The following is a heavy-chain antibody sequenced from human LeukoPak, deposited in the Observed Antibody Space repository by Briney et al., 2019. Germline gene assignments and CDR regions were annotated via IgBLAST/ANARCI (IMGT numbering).Heavy chain of an antibody. D-gene: IGHD3-22*01. CDR2: IFYRGST. Sequence: PSDTLSLPCTVSGRPISSCYWICIRQPPGEGLEWVGYIFYRGSTKYTTSLTSRVTISVHTSKTQSSLKLSSVTAAATAVHYCARSRLFGYYDEAAMSDASDIWGQGTLVTVSS. CDR1: GRPISSCY. CDR3: ARSRLFGYYDEAAMSDASDI. V-gene: IGHV4-59*07. J-gene: IGHJ3*02.